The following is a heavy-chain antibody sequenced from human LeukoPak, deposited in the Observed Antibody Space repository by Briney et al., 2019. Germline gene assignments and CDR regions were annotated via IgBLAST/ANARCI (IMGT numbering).Heavy chain of an antibody. CDR3: ARAGGYSSVIIDY. D-gene: IGHD5-18*01. Sequence: SETLSLTCAVYGGSFSSYYWSWIRQPAGKGLEWIGRIYASGTTDYNPALKSRVTMSVDTSKIQFSLKLSSVTAADTAVYYCARAGGYSSVIIDYWGQGTLVTVSS. J-gene: IGHJ4*02. V-gene: IGHV4-59*10. CDR1: GGSFSSYY. CDR2: IYASGTT.